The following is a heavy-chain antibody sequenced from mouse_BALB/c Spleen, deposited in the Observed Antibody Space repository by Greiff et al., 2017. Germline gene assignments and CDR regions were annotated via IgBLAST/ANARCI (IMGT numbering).Heavy chain of an antibody. V-gene: IGHV14-3*02. J-gene: IGHJ2*01. D-gene: IGHD1-1*01. CDR1: GFNIKDTY. CDR3: ARGWDYGSSYDY. Sequence: VQLQQSGAELVKPGASVKLSCTASGFNIKDTYMHWVKQRPEQGLEWIGRIDPANGNTKYDPKFQGKATITADTSSNTAYLQLSSLTSEDTAVYYCARGWDYGSSYDYWGQGTTLTVSA. CDR2: IDPANGNT.